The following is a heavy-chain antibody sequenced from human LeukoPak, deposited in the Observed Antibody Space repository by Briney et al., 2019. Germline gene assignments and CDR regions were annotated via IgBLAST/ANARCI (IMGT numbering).Heavy chain of an antibody. CDR2: ITWNSNNI. CDR3: TNLPA. J-gene: IGHJ5*02. V-gene: IGHV3-9*01. CDR1: GFTFDDYA. Sequence: PGRSLRLSCAASGFTFDDYAMHWVRLAPGKGLEWVSGITWNSNNIGYAGSVKGRFTISRDNAKNSLYLQMNSLRAEDTALYYCTNLPAWGQGTLVTVSS.